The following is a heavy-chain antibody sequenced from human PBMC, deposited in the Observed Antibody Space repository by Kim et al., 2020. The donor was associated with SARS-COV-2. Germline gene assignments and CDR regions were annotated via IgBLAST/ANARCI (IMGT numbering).Heavy chain of an antibody. D-gene: IGHD2-2*01. CDR1: GFTFSNAW. V-gene: IGHV3-15*01. CDR2: IKSKTDGGTT. Sequence: GGSLRLSCAASGFTFSNAWMSWVRQAPGKGLEWVGRIKSKTDGGTTDYAAPVKGRFTISRDDSKNTLYLQMNSLKTEDTAVYYCTTDQVPAAGGFDPWGQGTLVTVSS. J-gene: IGHJ5*02. CDR3: TTDQVPAAGGFDP.